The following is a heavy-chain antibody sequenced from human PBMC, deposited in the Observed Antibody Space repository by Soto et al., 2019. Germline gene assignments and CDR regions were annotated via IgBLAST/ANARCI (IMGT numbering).Heavy chain of an antibody. V-gene: IGHV1-69*13. CDR1: GGTFSDSV. CDR3: ARGKDGSNYYFDY. Sequence: ASVKVSCKASGGTFSDSVTSWVRQAPGQGLEWMGGIVPIFGKANLAEKFQDRVTITADESTSTAYMKLSSLRSEDTAVYYCARGKDGSNYYFDYWGQGTLVTVSS. D-gene: IGHD3-10*01. J-gene: IGHJ4*02. CDR2: IVPIFGKA.